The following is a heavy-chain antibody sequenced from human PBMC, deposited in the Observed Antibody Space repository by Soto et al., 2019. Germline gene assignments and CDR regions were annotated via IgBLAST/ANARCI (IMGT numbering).Heavy chain of an antibody. CDR3: ARGSTDSYPGSRIFDF. J-gene: IGHJ4*02. V-gene: IGHV3-23*01. CDR2: ITDSGGDA. CDR1: GFTFGSYE. Sequence: AGSLTLACADSGFTFGSYEMNWVQQAPGEGLEWVSTITDSGGDAKYADSVRGRFTISRDNSKNTLYLQMSSLRAEDSAVYYCARGSTDSYPGSRIFDFWGRGTLVTVSS. D-gene: IGHD3-10*01.